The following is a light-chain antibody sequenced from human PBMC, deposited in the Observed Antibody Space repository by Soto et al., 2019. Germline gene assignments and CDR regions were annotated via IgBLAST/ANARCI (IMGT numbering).Light chain of an antibody. J-gene: IGKJ2*01. Sequence: DIVMTQSPDSLAVSLGERATINCKSSQSVLYSSNNKNYLAWYQQRPGQPPKLPIYWASTRESGVPDRFSGRGSGTDFTPTISSLQAEDVAVYYCQQYYGAPPYTFGQGTKLEIK. V-gene: IGKV4-1*01. CDR3: QQYYGAPPYT. CDR2: WAS. CDR1: QSVLYSSNNKNY.